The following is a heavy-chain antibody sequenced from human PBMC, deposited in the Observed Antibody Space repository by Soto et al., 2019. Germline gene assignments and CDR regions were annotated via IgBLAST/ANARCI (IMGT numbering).Heavy chain of an antibody. J-gene: IGHJ4*02. CDR3: AKVSWPAGTTSTDC. CDR1: GLTFTSYD. CDR2: ISGSGGRT. V-gene: IGHV3-23*01. Sequence: EVQLLESGGDLVQPGGSLRLSCAASGLTFTSYDISWVRQAPRKGLEWVSAISGSGGRTWYAASVKGRFTISRDNSKNTLYLQMNSLRADDTAVYYCAKVSWPAGTTSTDCWGQGTLVTVSS. D-gene: IGHD1-1*01.